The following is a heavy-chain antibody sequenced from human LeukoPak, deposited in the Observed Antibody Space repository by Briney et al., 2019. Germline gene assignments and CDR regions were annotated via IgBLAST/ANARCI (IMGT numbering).Heavy chain of an antibody. J-gene: IGHJ4*01. CDR3: ATDVRSSPLGF. V-gene: IGHV3-66*01. CDR1: GFTVSSNY. CDR2: IYSGGST. D-gene: IGHD6-13*01. Sequence: GGSLRLSCAASGFTVSSNYMSWVRQAPGKGLEWVSIIYSGGSTYYADSVKGRFTISRDSSNNTLFLQMSNLRADDSGLYYCATDVRSSPLGFWGHGTLVTVSS.